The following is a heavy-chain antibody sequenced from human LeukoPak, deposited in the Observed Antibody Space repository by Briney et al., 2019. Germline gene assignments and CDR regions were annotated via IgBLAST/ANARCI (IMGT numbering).Heavy chain of an antibody. Sequence: SQTLSFTCTVSGASITSGTYYWGWIRQPAGKGLEYIGRIYTSGTTNYNPSVKSRVTISIDTSKNQFSLTLRSVTAADTAVYYCARGLGSMLRGGSNWFDPWGQGTLVIVSS. CDR2: IYTSGTT. D-gene: IGHD3-10*01. J-gene: IGHJ5*02. CDR3: ARGLGSMLRGGSNWFDP. CDR1: GASITSGTYY. V-gene: IGHV4-61*02.